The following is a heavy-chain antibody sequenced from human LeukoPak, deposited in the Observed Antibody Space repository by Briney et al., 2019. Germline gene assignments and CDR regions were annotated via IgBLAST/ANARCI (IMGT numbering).Heavy chain of an antibody. CDR1: GYTFTSYD. D-gene: IGHD2-15*01. Sequence: ASVKVSCKASGYTFTSYDINWVRQATGQGLEWMGWMNPNSGNTGYAQKFQGRVTMTRNTSISTAYMELSSLRSEDTAVYYCARDRKTAAATRGSYWFDPWGQGTLVTVSS. V-gene: IGHV1-8*01. CDR2: MNPNSGNT. J-gene: IGHJ5*02. CDR3: ARDRKTAAATRGSYWFDP.